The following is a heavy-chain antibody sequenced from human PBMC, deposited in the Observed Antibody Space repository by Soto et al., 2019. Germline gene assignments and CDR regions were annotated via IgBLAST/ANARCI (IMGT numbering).Heavy chain of an antibody. V-gene: IGHV2-5*02. Sequence: QITLKESGPTLVRPPQTLTLTCTFSGFSLTSGVGVGWIRQPPGKALEWLALIYWDDDKRYSPSLKNRLTITKDTPKNPVVLTMTHVGPVATATHFCAHINPEIVTVGGHGGFAYWGQGTLVTVSS. D-gene: IGHD5-12*01. CDR3: AHINPEIVTVGGHGGFAY. CDR1: GFSLTSGVG. J-gene: IGHJ4*02. CDR2: IYWDDDK.